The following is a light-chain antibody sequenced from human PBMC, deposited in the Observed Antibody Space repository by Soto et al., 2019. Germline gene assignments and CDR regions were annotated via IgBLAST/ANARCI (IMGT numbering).Light chain of an antibody. V-gene: IGLV1-40*01. CDR1: YSNIGADYH. CDR3: QSYDNRLSGTYV. CDR2: GNT. Sequence: QAVVTQPPSVSGAPGQRVTISCTGNYSNIGADYHVHWYQQLPGAAPKLLIYGNTNRPSGVPDRFSGSKSGTSASLAITGLQAEDEADYYCQSYDNRLSGTYVFGTGTKVTVL. J-gene: IGLJ1*01.